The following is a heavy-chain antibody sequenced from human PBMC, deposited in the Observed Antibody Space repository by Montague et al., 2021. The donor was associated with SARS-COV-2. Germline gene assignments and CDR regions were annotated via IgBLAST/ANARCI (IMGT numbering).Heavy chain of an antibody. CDR2: IYSSGST. CDR1: GGSISNYY. V-gene: IGHV4-4*07. Sequence: SETLSLTCTVSGGSISNYYWSWTRQPAGKGLEWIGRIYSSGSTNYNPSLKSRISMSVDTSKNQFSLKLSSVTAADTAIYYCARDYSHSSGGGCVFDYWGRGTLVTVSS. J-gene: IGHJ4*02. CDR3: ARDYSHSSGGGCVFDY. D-gene: IGHD2-15*01.